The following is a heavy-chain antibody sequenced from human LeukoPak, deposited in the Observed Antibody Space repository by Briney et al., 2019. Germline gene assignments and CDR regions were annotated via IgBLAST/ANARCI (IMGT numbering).Heavy chain of an antibody. Sequence: ASVKVSCKASGYTFTSYDINWVRQAPGQGLEWMGWISAYNGNTNYAQKLQGRVTMTTDTSTSTAYMELRSLRSDDTAVYYCAREYCGGDCYDAFDIWGQGTMVTVSS. D-gene: IGHD2-21*02. CDR2: ISAYNGNT. V-gene: IGHV1-18*01. J-gene: IGHJ3*02. CDR3: AREYCGGDCYDAFDI. CDR1: GYTFTSYD.